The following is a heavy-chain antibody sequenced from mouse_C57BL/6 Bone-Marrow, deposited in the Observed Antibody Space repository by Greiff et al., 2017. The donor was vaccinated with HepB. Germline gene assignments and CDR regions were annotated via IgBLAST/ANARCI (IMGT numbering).Heavy chain of an antibody. CDR1: GYPFTSYW. Sequence: QVQLQQPGAELVKPGASVKMSCKASGYPFTSYWITWVKQRPGQGLEWIVDIYHGSGSTNYNEKFKSKATLTVDTSSSTAYMQLSSLTSEDSAVYYCARPDGSKDYWGQGTTLTVSS. CDR2: IYHGSGST. V-gene: IGHV1-55*01. CDR3: ARPDGSKDY. D-gene: IGHD1-1*01. J-gene: IGHJ2*01.